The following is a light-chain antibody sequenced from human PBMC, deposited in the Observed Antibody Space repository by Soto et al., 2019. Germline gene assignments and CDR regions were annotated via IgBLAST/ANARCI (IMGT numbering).Light chain of an antibody. CDR3: QQYGWLPPYT. Sequence: EIVLTQSPGTLSLSPGESATLSCRASQSVSSSYLSWYQQKPGQAPRLLIHGTSDRATGIPDRFSGSGAGTDFSLTSTSLEPGDFAVYYCQQYGWLPPYTFGQGTKLEMK. J-gene: IGKJ2*01. CDR2: GTS. CDR1: QSVSSSY. V-gene: IGKV3-20*01.